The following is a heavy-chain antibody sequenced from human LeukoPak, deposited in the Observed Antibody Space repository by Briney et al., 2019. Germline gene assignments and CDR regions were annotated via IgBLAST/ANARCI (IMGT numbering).Heavy chain of an antibody. D-gene: IGHD2-21*01. CDR1: GFTFSSYS. V-gene: IGHV3-21*01. J-gene: IGHJ4*02. Sequence: GGSLRLSCAASGFTFSSYSVNWVRQAPGKGLEWVSSISSSSSYKYYADSLKGRFTISRDNAKNSLFLQMNSLRAEDTAVYYCARDSPNDGILWWSIDYWGQGTLVTVSS. CDR3: ARDSPNDGILWWSIDY. CDR2: ISSSSSYK.